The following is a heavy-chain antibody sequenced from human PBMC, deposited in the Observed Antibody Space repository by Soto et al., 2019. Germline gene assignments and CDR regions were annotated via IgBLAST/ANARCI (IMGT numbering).Heavy chain of an antibody. CDR3: ARSHHITTVGHTFDI. CDR1: GYTFTTYY. D-gene: IGHD3-22*01. V-gene: IGHV1-46*01. Sequence: QVQLVQSGAEVKKPGASVKVSCKASGYTFTTYYVHWVRQAPGQGLEWMGVINTSGGRTSYAQNFQGRVTMTRDTSTSKVFMELSSLRSYDTDIYYCARSHHITTVGHTFDIWCQGTMVTVSS. J-gene: IGHJ3*02. CDR2: INTSGGRT.